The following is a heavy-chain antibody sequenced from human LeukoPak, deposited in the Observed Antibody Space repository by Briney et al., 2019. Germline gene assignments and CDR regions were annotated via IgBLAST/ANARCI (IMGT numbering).Heavy chain of an antibody. CDR1: GGSISTYY. D-gene: IGHD3-10*01. Sequence: SETLSLTCTVSGGSISTYYWSWIRQPPGKGLEWIGDINHSGSTNYNPSLKSRVTISVDTSKDQFSLRLTSVAAADTAVYYCARDRPGSSGSPDVWGQGTTVTVSS. CDR3: ARDRPGSSGSPDV. CDR2: INHSGST. J-gene: IGHJ6*02. V-gene: IGHV4-34*01.